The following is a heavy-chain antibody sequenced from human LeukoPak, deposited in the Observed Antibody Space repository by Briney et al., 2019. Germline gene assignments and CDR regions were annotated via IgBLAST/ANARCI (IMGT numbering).Heavy chain of an antibody. D-gene: IGHD3-10*01. V-gene: IGHV3-30*02. CDR1: GFTFNNYG. CDR3: AKDSAFYYIDV. J-gene: IGHJ6*03. Sequence: PGGSLRLSCAASGFTFNNYGMHWVRQAPGKGLEWVAFIRYNGNNQYYADSAKGRFTISRDNSKNTLYLQMNSLKGDDTAVYYCAKDSAFYYIDVWGKGTTVIISS. CDR2: IRYNGNNQ.